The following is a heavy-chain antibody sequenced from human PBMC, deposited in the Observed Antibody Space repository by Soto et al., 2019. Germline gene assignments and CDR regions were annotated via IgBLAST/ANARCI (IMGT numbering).Heavy chain of an antibody. CDR2: ISPNTGDT. J-gene: IGHJ4*02. CDR3: AKDPPRGVQLVVGDF. V-gene: IGHV1-2*02. CDR1: GYSFTDFY. D-gene: IGHD3-10*01. Sequence: QVHLVQSGAEVKKPGASVKVSCKASGYSFTDFYMHWVRQAPGQGLEWLGWISPNTGDTDYAQIFQGRVSLTRDTSTSTAYMEMTRLTSDDTAVYYCAKDPPRGVQLVVGDFWGQGTLVTVSS.